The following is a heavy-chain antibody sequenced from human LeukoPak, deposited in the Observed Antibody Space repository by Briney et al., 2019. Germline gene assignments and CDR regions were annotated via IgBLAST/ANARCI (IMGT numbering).Heavy chain of an antibody. J-gene: IGHJ4*02. CDR2: IKSKTDGGTT. CDR3: TTDPTIVVVTAIGN. CDR1: GFTFSNAW. V-gene: IGHV3-15*01. D-gene: IGHD2-21*02. Sequence: GGSLRLSCAASGFTFSNAWMSWVRQAPGKGLEWVGRIKSKTDGGTTDYAAPVKGRFTISRDDSKNTLYLQMNSLKTEDTAVYYCTTDPTIVVVTAIGNWGQGTLVTVSS.